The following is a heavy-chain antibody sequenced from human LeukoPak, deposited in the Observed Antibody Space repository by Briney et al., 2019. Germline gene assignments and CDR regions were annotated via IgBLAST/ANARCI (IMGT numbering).Heavy chain of an antibody. Sequence: PSETLSLTCTVSGGSISSYFWSWIRQPAGKGLEWIGRIYTSGNTKYNPSLKSRVTISVDKSKNQFSLKLSSVTAADTAVYYCARVVSIFGAANFGFDSWSQGTLVTVSS. D-gene: IGHD3-3*01. V-gene: IGHV4-4*07. CDR3: ARVVSIFGAANFGFDS. CDR1: GGSISSYF. CDR2: IYTSGNT. J-gene: IGHJ5*01.